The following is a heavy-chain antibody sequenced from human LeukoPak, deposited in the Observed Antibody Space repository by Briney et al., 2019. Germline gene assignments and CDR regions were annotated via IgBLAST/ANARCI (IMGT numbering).Heavy chain of an antibody. CDR2: INNDATRT. D-gene: IGHD1-26*01. Sequence: GGSLRLSCAASGSAFSRSWIHWVRQAPGKGLVWGSHINNDATRTTYADSVRGRFTISKDNAKNTVSLQMNSLRAEDTAVYYCASDGAYAMAVWGQGTTVTVSS. J-gene: IGHJ6*02. CDR1: GSAFSRSW. CDR3: ASDGAYAMAV. V-gene: IGHV3-74*01.